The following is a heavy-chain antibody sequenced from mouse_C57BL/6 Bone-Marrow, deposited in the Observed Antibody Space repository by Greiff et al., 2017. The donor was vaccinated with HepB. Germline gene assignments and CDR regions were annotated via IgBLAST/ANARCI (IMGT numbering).Heavy chain of an antibody. Sequence: EVQGVESGGGLVQPGGSLSLSCAASGFTFTDYYMSWVRQPPGKALEWLGFIRNKANGYTTEYSASVKGRLTIARDNSQLILYLQINALRAEDSATYYCERRQLYYYGSSYWDFDDWGRGTTVTVSS. CDR3: ERRQLYYYGSSYWDFDD. CDR2: IRNKANGYTT. D-gene: IGHD1-1*01. J-gene: IGHJ1*03. V-gene: IGHV7-3*01. CDR1: GFTFTDYY.